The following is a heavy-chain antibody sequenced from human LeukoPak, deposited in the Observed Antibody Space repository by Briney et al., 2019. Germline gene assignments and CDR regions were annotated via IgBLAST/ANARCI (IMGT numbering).Heavy chain of an antibody. CDR3: AKAAAAPGFDF. D-gene: IGHD6-13*01. CDR2: VSGSGDRM. J-gene: IGHJ4*02. V-gene: IGHV3-23*01. CDR1: GFTFTSYS. Sequence: GGSLRLSCAASGFTFTSYSMNWVRQAPGKGLEWVATVSGSGDRMYHADSVKGRFTISRDNSKNTIYLQMNSLRAEDTALYYCAKAAAAPGFDFWGQGTLVTVSS.